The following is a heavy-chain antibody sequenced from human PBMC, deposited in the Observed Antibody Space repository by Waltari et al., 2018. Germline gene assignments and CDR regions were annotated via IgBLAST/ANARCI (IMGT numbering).Heavy chain of an antibody. Sequence: QLQLQESGPGLVKPSETLSLTCTVSGGSISSSSYYWGWIRQPPGKGLEWIGSIYYSGSTYYNPSLKSRVTISVDTSKNQFSLKLSSVTAADTAVYYCARLAAAGGPPLDYWGQGTLVTVSS. J-gene: IGHJ4*02. V-gene: IGHV4-39*01. CDR1: GGSISSSSYY. CDR2: IYYSGST. CDR3: ARLAAAGGPPLDY. D-gene: IGHD6-13*01.